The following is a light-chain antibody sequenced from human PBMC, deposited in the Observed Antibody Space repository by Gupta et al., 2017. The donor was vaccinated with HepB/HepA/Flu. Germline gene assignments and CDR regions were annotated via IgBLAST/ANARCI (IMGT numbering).Light chain of an antibody. Sequence: DVVLPLSPLSLPFPLGHPASISGRSSQSPVFSDGNTFVHWFQQRPGEPPRRLLYQVSKRGSGVPERFSGSGAGTDFTLRSSRVEAEDVAIYYCVQGKHWPTFGGGTKVEIK. CDR2: QVS. V-gene: IGKV2-30*01. CDR1: QSPVFSDGNTF. J-gene: IGKJ4*01. CDR3: VQGKHWPT.